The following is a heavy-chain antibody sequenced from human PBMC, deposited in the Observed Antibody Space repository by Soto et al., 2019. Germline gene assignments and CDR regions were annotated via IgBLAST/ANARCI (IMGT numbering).Heavy chain of an antibody. CDR2: VSHDGRNT. CDR3: ATGGRQWLVTSDFNY. CDR1: GFTFSDYA. V-gene: IGHV3-30*03. Sequence: VQLVESGGGVVQPGRSLRLSCAASGFTFSDYAMHWVRQAPGKGLEWVAVVSHDGRNTHYADSVKGRFTISRDSSKNTVSLEMTSLRAEDTSVYYCATGGRQWLVTSDFNYWGQGALVTVSS. J-gene: IGHJ4*02. D-gene: IGHD6-19*01.